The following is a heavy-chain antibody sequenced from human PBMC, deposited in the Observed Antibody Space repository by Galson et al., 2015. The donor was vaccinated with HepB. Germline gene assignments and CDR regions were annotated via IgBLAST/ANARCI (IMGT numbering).Heavy chain of an antibody. D-gene: IGHD2-15*01. V-gene: IGHV1-2*02. CDR3: ARIPGYCSGGSCSLFDY. CDR1: GYTFTGYY. Sequence: SVKVSCKASGYTFTGYYLHWVRQASGQGLEWMGWINPNSGGTNYAQKFQGRVTMTRDTSINTAYMELSRLRSDDTAVYYCARIPGYCSGGSCSLFDYWGQGTLVTVSS. CDR2: INPNSGGT. J-gene: IGHJ4*02.